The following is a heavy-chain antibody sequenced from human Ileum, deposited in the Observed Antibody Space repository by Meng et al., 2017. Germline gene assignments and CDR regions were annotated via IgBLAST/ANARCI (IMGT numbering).Heavy chain of an antibody. J-gene: IGHJ4*02. CDR1: GYTFTGYY. CDR3: ARERFYYYDSSGSIN. V-gene: IGHV1-2*06. CDR2: INPNSGGT. D-gene: IGHD3-22*01. Sequence: QVQLVHAGAEVKKPGASVKGSCKASGYTFTGYYMHWVRQAPGQGLEWMGRINPNSGGTNYAQKFQGRVTMTRDTSISTAYMELSRLRSDDTAVYYCARERFYYYDSSGSINWGQGTLVTVSS.